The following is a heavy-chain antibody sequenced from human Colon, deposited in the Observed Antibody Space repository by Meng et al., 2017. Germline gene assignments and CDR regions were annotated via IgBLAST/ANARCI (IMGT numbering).Heavy chain of an antibody. CDR2: IGTAGDT. D-gene: IGHD3-10*01. J-gene: IGHJ6*02. CDR1: GFTFSSYD. V-gene: IGHV3-13*01. CDR3: ARSIARSGSYYNYYYYGMDV. Sequence: GESLKISCAASGFTFSSYDMHWVRQATGKGLEWVSAIGTAGDTYYPGSVKGRFTISRENAKNSLYLQMNSLRAGDTAVYYCARSIARSGSYYNYYYYGMDVWGQGTTVTVSS.